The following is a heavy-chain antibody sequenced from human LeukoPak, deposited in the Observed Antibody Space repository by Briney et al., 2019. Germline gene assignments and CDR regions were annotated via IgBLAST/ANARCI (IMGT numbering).Heavy chain of an antibody. D-gene: IGHD3-22*01. CDR1: GGSISSNSYY. V-gene: IGHV4-39*07. J-gene: IGHJ4*02. CDR2: IYYSGST. Sequence: SETLSLTCTVSGGSISSNSYYWGWIRQPPGKGLEWIGSIYYSGSTYYNPSLKSRVTISVDTSKNQFSLKLSSVTAADTAVYYFARDYYDSSGNYYFDYWGQGTLVTVSS. CDR3: ARDYYDSSGNYYFDY.